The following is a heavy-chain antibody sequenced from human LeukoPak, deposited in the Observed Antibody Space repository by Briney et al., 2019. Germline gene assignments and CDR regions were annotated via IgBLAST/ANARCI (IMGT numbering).Heavy chain of an antibody. J-gene: IGHJ4*02. CDR2: INDSGST. V-gene: IGHV4-34*01. CDR3: ARGSTHYYDSSYSQRGFDY. CDR1: GGSFSGYY. D-gene: IGHD3-22*01. Sequence: PSETLSLTCAVYGGSFSGYYWSWIRQPPGKGLEWIGEINDSGSTNYNPSLKSRVTISVDTSKNQFSLKLSSVTAADTAVYYCARGSTHYYDSSYSQRGFDYWGQGTLVTVSS.